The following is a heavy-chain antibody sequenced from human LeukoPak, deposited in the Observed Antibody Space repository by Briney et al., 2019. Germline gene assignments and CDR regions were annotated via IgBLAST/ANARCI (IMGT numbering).Heavy chain of an antibody. V-gene: IGHV4-34*01. Sequence: SETLSLTCAVYGGSFSGYYWSWIRQPPGKGLEWIGEINHSGSTNYNPSLKSRVTISVDTSKNQFSLKLSSVTAADTAAYYCARKRGPLDPWGQGTLVTVSS. CDR2: INHSGST. CDR1: GGSFSGYY. CDR3: ARKRGPLDP. J-gene: IGHJ5*02.